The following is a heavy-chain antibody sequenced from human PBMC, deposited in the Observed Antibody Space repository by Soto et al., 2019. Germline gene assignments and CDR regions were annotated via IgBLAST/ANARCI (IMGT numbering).Heavy chain of an antibody. CDR2: VYDLDGT. CDR1: GLTVSGKKY. V-gene: IGHV3-66*01. J-gene: IGHJ3*02. Sequence: GGSLRLSCVASGLTVSGKKYMAWVRQAPGKGPEWLSGVYDLDGTYYADSVKGRFTISRDNAKNSLYLQMNSLRAEDTAVYYCARVRPARPGGFYAFDIWGQGTMVTVSS. D-gene: IGHD6-6*01. CDR3: ARVRPARPGGFYAFDI.